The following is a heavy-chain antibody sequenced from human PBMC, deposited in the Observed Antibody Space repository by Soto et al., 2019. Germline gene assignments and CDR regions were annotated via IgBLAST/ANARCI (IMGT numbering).Heavy chain of an antibody. Sequence: EASVKVSCKASGYTFTGHYIQWVRQAPGQEVEWMGWINPNTGGTYYAQKFEGRITMTRDTSISTAYMELSILRSEDTAVYYCARDCGVTTVLTNWFNPWGQGTLVTVSS. CDR2: INPNTGGT. CDR3: ARDCGVTTVLTNWFNP. V-gene: IGHV1-2*02. CDR1: GYTFTGHY. D-gene: IGHD4-17*01. J-gene: IGHJ5*02.